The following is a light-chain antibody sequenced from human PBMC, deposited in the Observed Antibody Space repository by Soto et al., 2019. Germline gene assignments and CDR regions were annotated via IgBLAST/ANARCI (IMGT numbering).Light chain of an antibody. CDR1: QTVNSDY. V-gene: IGKV3-20*01. J-gene: IGKJ2*01. Sequence: ETVLTQSPGTVSLSPGDRATLSCATSQTVNSDYLAWYQQKPGQAPRLLIYGVFNRATGIPDRFSGSGSGTYFTLTISGLEPEDSAVDYCQHYDGSPRTFGQGTNLEI. CDR2: GVF. CDR3: QHYDGSPRT.